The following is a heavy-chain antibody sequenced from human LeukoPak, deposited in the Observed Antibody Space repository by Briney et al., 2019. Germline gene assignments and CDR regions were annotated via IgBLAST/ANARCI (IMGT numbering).Heavy chain of an antibody. D-gene: IGHD3-10*01. J-gene: IGHJ4*02. Sequence: GGSLRLSCAASGFTFSNAWMNWVRQAPGKGLEWVGRIKSRTDGGTTDYAAPVKGRFTISRDDSKNTLYLQMNSLKTEDTAVYYRTTGPFNYGSGSYYNGDYWGQGTLVTVSS. V-gene: IGHV3-15*07. CDR1: GFTFSNAW. CDR2: IKSRTDGGTT. CDR3: TTGPFNYGSGSYYNGDY.